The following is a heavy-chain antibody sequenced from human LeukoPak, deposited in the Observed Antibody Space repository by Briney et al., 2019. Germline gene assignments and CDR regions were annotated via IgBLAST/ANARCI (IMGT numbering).Heavy chain of an antibody. CDR3: TRDADYGGNPRGLDY. V-gene: IGHV3-49*03. CDR1: GFTFGDYA. Sequence: GGSLRLSCTASGFTFGDYAMSWFRQAPGKGLEWVGFIRSKAYGGTTEYAASVKGRFTISRDDSKSIAYLQMSSLKTEDTAVYYCTRDADYGGNPRGLDYWGQGTLVTVSS. D-gene: IGHD4-23*01. CDR2: IRSKAYGGTT. J-gene: IGHJ4*02.